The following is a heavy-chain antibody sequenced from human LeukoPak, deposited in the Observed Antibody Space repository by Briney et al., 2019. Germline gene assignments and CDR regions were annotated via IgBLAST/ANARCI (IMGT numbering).Heavy chain of an antibody. J-gene: IGHJ6*02. D-gene: IGHD2-2*01. V-gene: IGHV3-33*01. CDR1: GFTFSNFV. CDR3: ARDQVPQGYYYGLDV. Sequence: GGSLRLSCAASGFTFSNFVMHWVRQAPGKGLEWVAVIWYDGSNKYYAGSVKGRFTISRDNSKNTLYLQMNSLRTEDTAVYYCARDQVPQGYYYGLDVWGQGTTVTVSS. CDR2: IWYDGSNK.